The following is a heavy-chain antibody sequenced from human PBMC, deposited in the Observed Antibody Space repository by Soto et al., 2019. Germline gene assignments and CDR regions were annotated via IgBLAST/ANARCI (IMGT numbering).Heavy chain of an antibody. CDR3: VCGGNFFIY. CDR2: MDQDGSET. D-gene: IGHD3-16*01. Sequence: EVQLVESGGGLVQPGGSLRLSCAASGFTFSTYWMTWVRQPPGKGLGWVANMDQDGSETYYVDSVRGRFTVSRDNAKNSLYLQMNSLRVEVTAVYYCVCGGNFFIYWGQGTLVTVSP. V-gene: IGHV3-7*01. CDR1: GFTFSTYW. J-gene: IGHJ4*02.